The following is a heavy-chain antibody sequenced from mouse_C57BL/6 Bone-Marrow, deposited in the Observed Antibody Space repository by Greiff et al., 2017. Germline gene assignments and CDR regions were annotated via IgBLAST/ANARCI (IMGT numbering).Heavy chain of an antibody. Sequence: QVQLKQPGAELVKPGASVKVSCKASGYTFTSYWMHWVKQRPGQGLEWIGRIHPSDSDTNYNQKFKGKATLTVDKSSSTAYMQLSSLTSEDSAVYFCASSSTTVVDYFYYWGQGTTLTVSS. CDR2: IHPSDSDT. CDR3: ASSSTTVVDYFYY. V-gene: IGHV1-74*01. CDR1: GYTFTSYW. J-gene: IGHJ2*01. D-gene: IGHD1-1*01.